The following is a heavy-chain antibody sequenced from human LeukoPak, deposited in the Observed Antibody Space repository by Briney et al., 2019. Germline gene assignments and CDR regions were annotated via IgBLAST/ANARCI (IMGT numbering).Heavy chain of an antibody. D-gene: IGHD1-26*01. CDR2: IYYSGST. CDR1: GGSISSYY. V-gene: IGHV4-59*12. J-gene: IGHJ4*02. CDR3: ARGKWELRDFDY. Sequence: SETLSLTCTVSGGSISSYYWSWIRQPPGKGLEWIGYIYYSGSTNYSPSLKSRVTISVDTSKNQFSLKLSSVTAADTAVYYCARGKWELRDFDYWGQGTLVADSS.